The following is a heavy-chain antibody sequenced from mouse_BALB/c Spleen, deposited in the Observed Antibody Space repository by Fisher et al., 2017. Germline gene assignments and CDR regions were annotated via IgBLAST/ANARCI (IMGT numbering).Heavy chain of an antibody. J-gene: IGHJ4*01. D-gene: IGHD2-1*01. V-gene: IGHV1-26*01. CDR3: ARGNSLAMDY. Sequence: HKFKGKATLTVDKSSSTAYMELLSLTSGDSAVYYCARGNSLAMDYWGQGTSVTVSS.